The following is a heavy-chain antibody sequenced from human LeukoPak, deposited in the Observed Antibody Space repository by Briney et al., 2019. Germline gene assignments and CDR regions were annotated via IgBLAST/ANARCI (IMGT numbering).Heavy chain of an antibody. CDR3: AKPRYTGYSYGYVDY. J-gene: IGHJ4*02. CDR1: GGSFSGYY. Sequence: SETLSLTCAAYGGSFSGYYWSWIRQPPGKGLEWIGEINHSGSTNYNPSLKSRVTISVDTSKNQFSLKLSSVTAADTAVYYCAKPRYTGYSYGYVDYWGQGTLVTVSS. CDR2: INHSGST. V-gene: IGHV4-34*01. D-gene: IGHD5-18*01.